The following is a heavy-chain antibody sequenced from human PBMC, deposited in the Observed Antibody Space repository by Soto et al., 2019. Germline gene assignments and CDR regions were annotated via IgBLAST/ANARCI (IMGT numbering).Heavy chain of an antibody. CDR3: AKDEVAIPWNWFDP. D-gene: IGHD2-21*01. J-gene: IGHJ5*02. V-gene: IGHV3-23*01. CDR1: GFTFSSYA. CDR2: ISGSGGST. Sequence: VGSLRLSCAASGFTFSSYAMSWVRQAPGKGLEWVSAISGSGGSTYYADSVKGRFTISRDNSKNTLYLQMNSLRAEDTAVYYCAKDEVAIPWNWFDPWGQGTLVTVSS.